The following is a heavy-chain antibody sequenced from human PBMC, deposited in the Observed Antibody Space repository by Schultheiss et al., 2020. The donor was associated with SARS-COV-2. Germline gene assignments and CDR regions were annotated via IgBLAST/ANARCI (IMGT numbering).Heavy chain of an antibody. D-gene: IGHD5-18*01. CDR2: ISSSSSSI. CDR1: GFTFSDYY. V-gene: IGHV3-11*01. Sequence: GGSLRLSCAASGFTFSDYYMSWIRQAPGKGLEWVAYISSSSSSIYYADSVKDRFTISRDNAKNSLYLHMNSLTDEDTATYYCATVKGLQEWFISDFWGQGTLVTVSS. CDR3: ATVKGLQEWFISDF. J-gene: IGHJ4*02.